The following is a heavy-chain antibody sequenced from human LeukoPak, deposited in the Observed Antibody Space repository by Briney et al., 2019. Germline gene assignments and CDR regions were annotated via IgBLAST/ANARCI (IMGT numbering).Heavy chain of an antibody. CDR3: ARRRDNTAGAFDI. V-gene: IGHV5-51*01. J-gene: IGHJ3*02. Sequence: RGESLKISCKGSGYNFAHDWIGWVRQMPGKGLEWMGIIYPGDSDTRYSPSFQGQVTISADKSISTAYLQWSSLKASDTAMYYCARRRDNTAGAFDIWGQGTMVTVSS. CDR1: GYNFAHDW. D-gene: IGHD5-18*01. CDR2: IYPGDSDT.